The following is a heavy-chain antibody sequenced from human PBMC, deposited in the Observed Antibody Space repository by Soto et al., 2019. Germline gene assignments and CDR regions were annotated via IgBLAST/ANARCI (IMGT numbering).Heavy chain of an antibody. CDR2: IIPIFGTA. D-gene: IGHD3-10*01. J-gene: IGHJ6*02. CDR1: GGTFSSYA. CDR3: ARDRSYNHYYYYYGMDV. Sequence: SVKVSCKASGGTFSSYAISWVRQAPGQGLEWMGGIIPIFGTANYAQKFQGRVTITADESTSTAYMELSSLRSEDTAVYYCARDRSYNHYYYYYGMDVWGQGTTVTVSS. V-gene: IGHV1-69*13.